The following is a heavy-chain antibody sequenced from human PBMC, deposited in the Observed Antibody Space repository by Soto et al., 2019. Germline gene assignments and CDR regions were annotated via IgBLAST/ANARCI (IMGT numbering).Heavy chain of an antibody. CDR2: ISWNSGSI. J-gene: IGHJ3*02. CDR1: GFTFDDYA. D-gene: IGHD6-13*01. Sequence: EVQLVESGGGLVQPGRSLRLSCAASGFTFDDYAMHWVRQAPGKGLEWVSGISWNSGSIGYADSVKGRFTISRDNAKNSLYLQMNSLRAEDTALYYCAKGKGSWSWDAFYIWGQGTMVTVSS. V-gene: IGHV3-9*01. CDR3: AKGKGSWSWDAFYI.